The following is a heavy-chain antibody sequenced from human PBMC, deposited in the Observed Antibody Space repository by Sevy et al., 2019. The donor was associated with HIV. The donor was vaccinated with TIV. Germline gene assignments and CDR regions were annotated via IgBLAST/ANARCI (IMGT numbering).Heavy chain of an antibody. Sequence: GGSLRLSCAASEFTFSSYAMHWVRQAPGKGLEWVAVISYDGSNKYYADSVKGRFTISRDNSKNTLYLQMNSLRAEDTAVYYCARGLLGSGSPDYYGMDVWGQGTTVTVSS. CDR2: ISYDGSNK. J-gene: IGHJ6*02. D-gene: IGHD3-10*01. CDR3: ARGLLGSGSPDYYGMDV. V-gene: IGHV3-30*04. CDR1: EFTFSSYA.